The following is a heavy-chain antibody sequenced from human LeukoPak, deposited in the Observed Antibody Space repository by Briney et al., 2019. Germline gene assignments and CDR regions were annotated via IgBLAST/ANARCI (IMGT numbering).Heavy chain of an antibody. J-gene: IGHJ3*02. D-gene: IGHD6-13*01. CDR3: VRPAEQQLDAYDI. Sequence: SETLSLTCTVSGDSISSNSYYWGWLRQPPGKGLKWIGSIYYRGSTYYNPSLKSRVTISVDTSKNQFSLKLTSVTAADTAVYYCVRPAEQQLDAYDIWGQGKMVTVSS. CDR2: IYYRGST. V-gene: IGHV4-39*01. CDR1: GDSISSNSYY.